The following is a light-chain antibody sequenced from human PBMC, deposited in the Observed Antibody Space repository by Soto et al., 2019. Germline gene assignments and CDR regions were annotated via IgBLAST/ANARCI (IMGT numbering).Light chain of an antibody. CDR3: QQRSNWL. CDR1: QSISSY. Sequence: EIVLTQSPATLSLSPGERATLSCRASQSISSYLAWYQQKPGQAPRLLIYDASNRATGIPARFSGSWSGTDFTLTINSQEPEDFAVYYRQQRSNWLLGPGTKVNIK. CDR2: DAS. J-gene: IGKJ3*01. V-gene: IGKV3-11*01.